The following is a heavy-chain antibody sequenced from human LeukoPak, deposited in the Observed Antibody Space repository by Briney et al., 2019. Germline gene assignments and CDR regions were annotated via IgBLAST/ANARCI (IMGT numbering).Heavy chain of an antibody. J-gene: IGHJ4*02. CDR3: AKVDYIVVVPAAMDY. V-gene: IGHV3-23*01. Sequence: SGGSLRLSCAASGFTFSSYAMSWVRQAPGKGLEWVSAISGSGGSTYYADSVKGRFTISRDNSKNTPYLQMNSLRAEDTAVYYCAKVDYIVVVPAAMDYWGQGTLVTVSS. D-gene: IGHD2-2*01. CDR2: ISGSGGST. CDR1: GFTFSSYA.